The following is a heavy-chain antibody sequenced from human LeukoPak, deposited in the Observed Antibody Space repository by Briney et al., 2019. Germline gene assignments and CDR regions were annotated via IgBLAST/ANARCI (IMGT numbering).Heavy chain of an antibody. J-gene: IGHJ4*02. CDR2: IYYSGST. Sequence: SETLSLTCTVSGGSISSSSYYWGWIRQPPGKGLEWIGSIYYSGSTYYNPSLKSRVTISVDTSKNQFSLKLSSVTAADTAVCYCGGGHLWFGELLPSVWGQGTLVTVSS. CDR3: GGGHLWFGELLPSV. V-gene: IGHV4-39*01. CDR1: GGSISSSSYY. D-gene: IGHD3-10*01.